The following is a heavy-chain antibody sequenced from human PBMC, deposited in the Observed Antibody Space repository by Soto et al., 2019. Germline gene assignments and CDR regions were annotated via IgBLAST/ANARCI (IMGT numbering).Heavy chain of an antibody. CDR1: GGSISSYF. J-gene: IGHJ2*01. CDR3: ANLNWYFDL. V-gene: IGHV4-59*01. Sequence: QVQLQESGPGLVKPSETLSLTCTVSGGSISSYFWSWIRQPPGKGLEWIGYIYYTGSTNYNPSLKSRVTISVDTSKNQFSLQLSSVTAADTAVYYCANLNWYFDLWGRGTLVTVSS. CDR2: IYYTGST.